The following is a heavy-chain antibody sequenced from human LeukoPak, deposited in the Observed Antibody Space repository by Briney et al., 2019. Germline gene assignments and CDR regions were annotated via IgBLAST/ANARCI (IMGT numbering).Heavy chain of an antibody. CDR2: ISAYNGNT. Sequence: ASVKVSCKASGYTFTGYYMHWVRQAPGQGLEWMGWISAYNGNTNYAQKLQGRVTMTTDTSTSTAYMELRSLRSDDTAVYYCARERNRIAARWFDPWGQGTLVTVSS. V-gene: IGHV1-18*04. D-gene: IGHD6-6*01. CDR1: GYTFTGYY. CDR3: ARERNRIAARWFDP. J-gene: IGHJ5*02.